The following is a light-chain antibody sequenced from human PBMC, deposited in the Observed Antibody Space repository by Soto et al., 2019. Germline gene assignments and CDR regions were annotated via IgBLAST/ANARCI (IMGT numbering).Light chain of an antibody. CDR1: QSVSSY. J-gene: IGKJ1*01. Sequence: EIVLTQSPATLSLSPGERATLSCRASQSVSSYLAWYQQKPGQAPRLLIYGSTSRATGVPDRLSGSGSGTDFTLTISRLEPEDFAVYFCQQYGSSPSTFGQGTKVDI. CDR3: QQYGSSPST. CDR2: GST. V-gene: IGKV3-20*01.